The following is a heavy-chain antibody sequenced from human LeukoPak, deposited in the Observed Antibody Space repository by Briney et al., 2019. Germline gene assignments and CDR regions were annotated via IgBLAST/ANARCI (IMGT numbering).Heavy chain of an antibody. CDR3: ARDSSGYPRDASDY. D-gene: IGHD3-22*01. J-gene: IGHJ4*02. Sequence: GASVKVSCKASGYTFTNYGINWVRQAPGQGLEWMGWISAYNGNTNYAQKVQGRVTMTTDTSTSTAYMELRSQRSDDTAVYYCARDSSGYPRDASDYWGQGTLVTVSS. V-gene: IGHV1-18*01. CDR2: ISAYNGNT. CDR1: GYTFTNYG.